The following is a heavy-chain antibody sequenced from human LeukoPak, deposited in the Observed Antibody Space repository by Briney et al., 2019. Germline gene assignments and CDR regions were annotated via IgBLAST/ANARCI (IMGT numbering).Heavy chain of an antibody. CDR1: GYTFTSYA. CDR3: ARGCGSTSCYSTLFDY. J-gene: IGHJ4*02. Sequence: GASVKVSCKASGYTFTSYAMNWVRQAPGQGLEWMGWINPNSGGTNYAQKFQGRVTMTRDTSISTAYMELSRLRSDDTAVYYCARGCGSTSCYSTLFDYWGQGTLVTVSS. CDR2: INPNSGGT. V-gene: IGHV1-2*02. D-gene: IGHD2-2*01.